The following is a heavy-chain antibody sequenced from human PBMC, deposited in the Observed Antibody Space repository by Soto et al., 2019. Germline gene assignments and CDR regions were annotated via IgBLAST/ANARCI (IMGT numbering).Heavy chain of an antibody. CDR3: ARGVGAMHYYYYGMDV. J-gene: IGHJ6*02. CDR2: MNPNSGNT. D-gene: IGHD1-26*01. CDR1: GYTFTSYD. Sequence: ASVKVSCKASGYTFTSYDINWVRQATGQGLEWMGWMNPNSGNTGYAQKFQGRVTMTRNTSISTAYMELSSLRSEDTAVYYCARGVGAMHYYYYGMDVWGQGTTVTVSS. V-gene: IGHV1-8*01.